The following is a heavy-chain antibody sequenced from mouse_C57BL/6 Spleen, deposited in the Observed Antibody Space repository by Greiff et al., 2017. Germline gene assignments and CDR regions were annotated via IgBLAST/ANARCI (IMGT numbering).Heavy chain of an antibody. Sequence: VKLMESGPGLVQPSQSLSITCTVSGFSLTSYGVHWVRQSPGKGLEWLGVIWSGGSTDYNAAFISRLSISKDNSKSQVFFKMNSLQADDTAIYXCARSGELDWYFDVWGTGTTVTVSS. CDR2: IWSGGST. CDR1: GFSLTSYG. V-gene: IGHV2-2*01. CDR3: ARSGELDWYFDV. J-gene: IGHJ1*03.